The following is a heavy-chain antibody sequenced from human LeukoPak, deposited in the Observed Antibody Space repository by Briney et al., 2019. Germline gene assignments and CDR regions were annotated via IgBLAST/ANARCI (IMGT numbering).Heavy chain of an antibody. D-gene: IGHD3-3*01. Sequence: PGGSLRLSCAASGFTFSSYAMSWVRQAPGKGLEWVSAISGSGGSTYYADSVKGRFTISRDNSKNTLYLQMNSLRAEDTAVYYCAKTPRGYDFWSGIFDYWGQGTPVTVSS. V-gene: IGHV3-23*01. CDR3: AKTPRGYDFWSGIFDY. CDR1: GFTFSSYA. J-gene: IGHJ4*02. CDR2: ISGSGGST.